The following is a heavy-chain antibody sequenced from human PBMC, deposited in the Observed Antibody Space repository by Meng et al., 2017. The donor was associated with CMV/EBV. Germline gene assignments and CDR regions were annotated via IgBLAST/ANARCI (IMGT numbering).Heavy chain of an antibody. J-gene: IGHJ4*02. Sequence: GGTFSSYGIRVVRQAPGQGLEWMGGIIPIFGTANYAQKFQGRVTITADESTSTAYMELSSLRSEDTAVYYCARCRTELVLPDYWGQGTLVTVSS. D-gene: IGHD1-26*01. CDR3: ARCRTELVLPDY. CDR2: IIPIFGTA. CDR1: GGTFSSYG. V-gene: IGHV1-69*01.